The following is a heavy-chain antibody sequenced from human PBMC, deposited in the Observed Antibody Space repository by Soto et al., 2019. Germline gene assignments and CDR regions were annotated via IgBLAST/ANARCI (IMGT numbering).Heavy chain of an antibody. CDR3: ARGDREDILVVVGARPGEYGIDI. CDR2: IAYDGSNA. V-gene: IGHV3-30-3*01. J-gene: IGHJ6*02. CDR1: GLTFRNHA. D-gene: IGHD2-15*01. Sequence: GGYLTLSCAVSGLTFRNHAMHWVRQAPGKGLECLAVIAYDGSNAFYRDSVKGRFTISRDNSKNTLYLHMNSLRSEDTGVYYCARGDREDILVVVGARPGEYGIDIWGQGT.